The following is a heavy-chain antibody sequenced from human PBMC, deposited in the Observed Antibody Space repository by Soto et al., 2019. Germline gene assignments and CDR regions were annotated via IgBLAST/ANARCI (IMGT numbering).Heavy chain of an antibody. CDR1: GFTFGTYD. CDR3: ARLSVFTDTRKRFGGGYYYYYGMDV. J-gene: IGHJ6*02. D-gene: IGHD3-22*01. CDR2: IGTAGDT. V-gene: IGHV3-13*01. Sequence: GGSLRLSCAASGFTFGTYDMHWVRRATEKGLEWVSSIGTAGDTYYPDPVRGRFTISRENAKNTLYLQMNSLRDEDTAVYYCARLSVFTDTRKRFGGGYYYYYGMDVWGQGTTVTVSS.